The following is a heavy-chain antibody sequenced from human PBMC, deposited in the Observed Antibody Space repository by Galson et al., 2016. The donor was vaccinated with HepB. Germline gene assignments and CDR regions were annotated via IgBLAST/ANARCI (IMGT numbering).Heavy chain of an antibody. J-gene: IGHJ6*02. CDR1: GGPISSYY. V-gene: IGHV4-59*01. Sequence: SETLSLTCTVSGGPISSYYWSWIRQPPGKGPEWIGYIYHRGNINYNSPLKSRVTISVDTSKNQFFPKLTPVTAADPAVYYCATMVPEYYFAMHVWGLGTTVTVSS. D-gene: IGHD2-8*01. CDR3: ATMVPEYYFAMHV. CDR2: IYHRGNI.